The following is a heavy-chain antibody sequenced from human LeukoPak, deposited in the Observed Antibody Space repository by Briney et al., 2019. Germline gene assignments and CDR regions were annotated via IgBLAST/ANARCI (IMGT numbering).Heavy chain of an antibody. J-gene: IGHJ6*03. V-gene: IGHV4-39*07. CDR2: IYYSGST. CDR3: ARVRHSSSWYGYYYYYMDV. Sequence: SETLSLTCTVSGGSISSSSYYWGWIRQPPGKGLEWIGSIYYSGSTYYNPSLKSRVTISVDTSKNQFSLKLSSVTAADTAVYYCARVRHSSSWYGYYYYYMDVWGKGTTVTVSS. D-gene: IGHD6-13*01. CDR1: GGSISSSSYY.